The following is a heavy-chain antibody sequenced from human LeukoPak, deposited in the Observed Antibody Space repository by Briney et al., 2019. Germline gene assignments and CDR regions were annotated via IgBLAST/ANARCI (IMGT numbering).Heavy chain of an antibody. CDR3: ARDPTTVVTLPYYFDD. Sequence: PSETLSLTCAVSGGSFIGSHWNWIRQPPGKGLEWIGEINHSGNTNYNPSLKSRVTISVDTSKNQFSLKLRSVPAADTAVYYCARDPTTVVTLPYYFDDWGQGTLVTVSS. J-gene: IGHJ4*02. D-gene: IGHD4-23*01. CDR2: INHSGNT. V-gene: IGHV4-34*01. CDR1: GGSFIGSH.